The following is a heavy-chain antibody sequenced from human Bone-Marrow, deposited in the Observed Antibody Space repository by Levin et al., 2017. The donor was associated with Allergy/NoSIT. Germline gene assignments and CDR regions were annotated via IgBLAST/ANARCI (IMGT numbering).Heavy chain of an antibody. CDR3: ARGNHPAPYHSSGIES. CDR1: GSSISDEYW. Sequence: SETLSLTCDVSGSSISDEYWWNWVRQPPGKGLEWIGEIFHTGSVYYNPSLKGRVIIPLDKSKNQFSLVLNSVTAADTAVYYCARGNHPAPYHSSGIESWGQGTPVTVSS. CDR2: IFHTGSV. V-gene: IGHV4-4*02. D-gene: IGHD3-22*01. J-gene: IGHJ4*02.